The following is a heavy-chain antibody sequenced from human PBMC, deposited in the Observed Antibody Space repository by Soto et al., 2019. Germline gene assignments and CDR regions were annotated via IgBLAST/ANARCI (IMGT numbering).Heavy chain of an antibody. CDR1: EFTFSGRS. D-gene: IGHD3-10*01. J-gene: IGHJ6*03. Sequence: EVQLVESGGGLVQPGGSLRLSCAASEFTFSGRSVHWVRQAPGKGLVWVSGIDKVGTDSTYADSVKGRFTSSRDNAKNTVYLQMNSLRVEDTAIYYCARAWFGPDVWGKGTTVTVSS. CDR2: IDKVGTDS. V-gene: IGHV3-74*01. CDR3: ARAWFGPDV.